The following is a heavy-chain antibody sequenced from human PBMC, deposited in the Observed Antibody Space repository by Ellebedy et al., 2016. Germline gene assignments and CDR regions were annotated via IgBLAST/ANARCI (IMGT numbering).Heavy chain of an antibody. V-gene: IGHV3-23*01. CDR2: ITGSGDRT. CDR1: GFSFSSYA. Sequence: GGSLRLSCAASGFSFSSYAMSWVRQASGKGPEWVSTITGSGDRTNYADSVKGRFTISRDSSKNTLYLDMDSLRAEDTAIYYCAKCRHINGCLLDYWGQGTLVTVSS. D-gene: IGHD6-19*01. CDR3: AKCRHINGCLLDY. J-gene: IGHJ4*02.